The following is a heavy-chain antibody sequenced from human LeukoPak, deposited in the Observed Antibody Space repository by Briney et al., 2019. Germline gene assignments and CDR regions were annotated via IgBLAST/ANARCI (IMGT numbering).Heavy chain of an antibody. Sequence: GGSLRLSCAASGFTFSTYAMHWVRQAPGKGLEWVAVISYDGSNKYYADSVKGRFTISRDNSKNTLYLQMNSLRAEGTAVYYCAGGLDGSWGQGTLVTVSS. CDR3: AGGLDGS. CDR2: ISYDGSNK. V-gene: IGHV3-30*04. CDR1: GFTFSTYA. J-gene: IGHJ5*02. D-gene: IGHD3-16*01.